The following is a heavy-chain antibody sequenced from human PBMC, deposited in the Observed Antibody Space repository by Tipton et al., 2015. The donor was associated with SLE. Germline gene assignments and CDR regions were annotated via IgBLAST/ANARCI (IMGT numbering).Heavy chain of an antibody. CDR3: AKAAEGFDY. J-gene: IGHJ4*02. CDR1: GFTFSNYA. Sequence: SLRLSCVASGFTFSNYAMTWVRQAPGKGLEWVSTVTTSGTTTYYADSVRGRFTISRDDSKNTVYLHMTSLRAEDTAVYYCAKAAEGFDYWGQGTLVTVSS. V-gene: IGHV3-23*01. CDR2: VTTSGTTT.